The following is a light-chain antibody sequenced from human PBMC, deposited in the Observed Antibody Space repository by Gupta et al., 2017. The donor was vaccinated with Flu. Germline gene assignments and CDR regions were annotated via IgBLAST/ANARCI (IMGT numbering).Light chain of an antibody. CDR1: KDITNY. CDR2: AAS. CDR3: QQYNNLPV. V-gene: IGKV1-33*01. J-gene: IGKJ5*01. Sequence: DIRVTQSPSSLSASVGERVTITCQASKDITNYLNWYQKKPGKAPQLLVYAASTLEAGVPSRCSGSGSGTHFTFTISSLQPEDIATYYCQQYNNLPVFGQGTRLDIK.